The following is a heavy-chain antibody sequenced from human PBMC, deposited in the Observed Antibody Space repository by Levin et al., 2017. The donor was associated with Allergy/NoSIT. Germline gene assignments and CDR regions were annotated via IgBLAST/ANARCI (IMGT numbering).Heavy chain of an antibody. D-gene: IGHD3-3*01. CDR1: GFIFRDYY. Sequence: LSLTCAASGFIFRDYYMSWIRQAPGKGLEWVSYISSSGTTIYYADSVKGRFTISRDNAKNSLYLQMNSLRAEDTAVYYCARGSNFWRLWGQGTLVTVSS. V-gene: IGHV3-11*01. J-gene: IGHJ4*02. CDR3: ARGSNFWRL. CDR2: ISSSGTTI.